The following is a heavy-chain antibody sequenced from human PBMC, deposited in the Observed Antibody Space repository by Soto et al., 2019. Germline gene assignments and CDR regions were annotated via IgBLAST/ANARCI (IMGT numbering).Heavy chain of an antibody. CDR1: GFTFSSYD. CDR3: ARGRSPLGIDY. V-gene: IGHV3-13*01. CDR2: IGTAGDT. Sequence: EVQLVESGGGLVQPGGSLRLSCAASGFTFSSYDMHWVRQATGKGLEWVSAIGTAGDTYYPGSVKGRFTISRENAKNSLYLQMNSLRAGDTAVYYCARGRSPLGIDYWGQGTLVTVSS. D-gene: IGHD7-27*01. J-gene: IGHJ4*02.